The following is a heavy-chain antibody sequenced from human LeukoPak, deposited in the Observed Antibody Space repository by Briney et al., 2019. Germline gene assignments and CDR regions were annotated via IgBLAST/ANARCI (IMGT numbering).Heavy chain of an antibody. CDR1: GFTFSSDG. CDR3: AKQEVYYDSSGYYYRHFQH. V-gene: IGHV3-30*18. J-gene: IGHJ1*01. D-gene: IGHD3-22*01. CDR2: ISYDGSNK. Sequence: GGSLRLSCAASGFTFSSDGMHWVRQAPGKGLEWVAVISYDGSNKYYADSVKGRFTISRDNSKNTLYLQMNSLRAEDTAVYYCAKQEVYYDSSGYYYRHFQHWGQGTLVTVSS.